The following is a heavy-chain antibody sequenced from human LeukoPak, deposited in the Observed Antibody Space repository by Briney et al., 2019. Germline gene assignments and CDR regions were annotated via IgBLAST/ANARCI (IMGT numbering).Heavy chain of an antibody. D-gene: IGHD4-17*01. Sequence: SVKVSCKASGGTFSSYAISWVRQAPGQGLEWMGRIIPILGIANYAQKFQGRVTITADKSTSTAYMELSSLRSEDTAVYYCARSQDYGENWFDPWGQGTLVTVSS. CDR1: GGTFSSYA. J-gene: IGHJ5*02. V-gene: IGHV1-69*04. CDR2: IIPILGIA. CDR3: ARSQDYGENWFDP.